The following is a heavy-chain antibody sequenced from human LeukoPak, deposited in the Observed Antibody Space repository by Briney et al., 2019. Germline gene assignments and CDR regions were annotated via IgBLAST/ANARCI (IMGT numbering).Heavy chain of an antibody. CDR1: GGSISSYY. CDR3: ARKGDFWSGYPLDY. CDR2: IYYSGST. Sequence: SETLSLTCTVSGGSISSYYWSWIRQPPGKGLEWIGYIYYSGSTNYNPSLKSRVTISVDTSKNQFSLKLSSVTAADTAVYYCARKGDFWSGYPLDYWGQGALVTVSS. J-gene: IGHJ4*02. D-gene: IGHD3-3*01. V-gene: IGHV4-59*12.